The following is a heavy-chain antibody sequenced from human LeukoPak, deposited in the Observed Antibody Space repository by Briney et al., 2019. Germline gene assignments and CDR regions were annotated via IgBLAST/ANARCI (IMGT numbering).Heavy chain of an antibody. J-gene: IGHJ6*03. CDR3: ARAVCPTIKFCDSSYFMDV. CDR2: INWNGAST. D-gene: IGHD6-6*01. Sequence: GGSLRLSCAASGFSSDDLGMTGVRQVPGKGLEWVAGINWNGASTGYADSVRGRFTISRDNAKNSLYLQMNSLRAEDTALYYCARAVCPTIKFCDSSYFMDVWGKGTTVNVS. CDR1: GFSSDDLG. V-gene: IGHV3-20*04.